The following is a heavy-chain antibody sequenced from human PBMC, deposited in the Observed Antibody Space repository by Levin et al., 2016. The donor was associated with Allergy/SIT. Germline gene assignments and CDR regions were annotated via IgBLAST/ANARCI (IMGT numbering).Heavy chain of an antibody. CDR3: AKDLGYDILTGYYWEADS. J-gene: IGHJ4*02. V-gene: IGHV3-23*01. D-gene: IGHD3-9*01. Sequence: VRQAPGKGLEWVSAISGSGDSTYYADSVKGRFTISRDNSKNTLYLQMNSLRAEDTAVYYCAKDLGYDILTGYYWEADSWGQGTLVTVSS. CDR2: ISGSGDST.